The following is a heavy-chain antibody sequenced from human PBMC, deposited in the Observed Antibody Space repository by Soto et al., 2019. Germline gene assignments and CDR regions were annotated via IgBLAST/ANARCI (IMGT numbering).Heavy chain of an antibody. CDR2: ISAYNGNT. V-gene: IGHV1-18*01. CDR3: AIGGTPSDY. J-gene: IGHJ4*02. CDR1: GYTFTNFG. Sequence: QVQLVQSGAEVKKPGASVKVSCKASGYTFTNFGISWVREAPGQGLEWMGWISAYNGNTNYAQDFQGRVTMTTGTATSAAYMERRSMRSDVTAVYYCAIGGTPSDYWGQGTQVTVSS. D-gene: IGHD2-15*01.